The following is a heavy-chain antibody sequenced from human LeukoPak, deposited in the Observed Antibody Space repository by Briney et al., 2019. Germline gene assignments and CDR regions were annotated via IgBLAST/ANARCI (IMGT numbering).Heavy chain of an antibody. CDR3: AGERPPPLGYCSSTSCSGGY. CDR1: GGSFSGYY. CDR2: VNHSGST. D-gene: IGHD2-2*01. J-gene: IGHJ4*02. Sequence: SETLSLTCAVYGGSFSGYYWSWIRQPPRKGLEWIGEVNHSGSTNYNPSLKSRVTISVDTSKNQFSLKLSSVTAADTAVYYCAGERPPPLGYCSSTSCSGGYWGQGTLVTVSS. V-gene: IGHV4-34*01.